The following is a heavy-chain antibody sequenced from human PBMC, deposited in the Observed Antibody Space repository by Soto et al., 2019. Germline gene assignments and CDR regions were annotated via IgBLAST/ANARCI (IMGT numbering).Heavy chain of an antibody. V-gene: IGHV4-59*12. CDR3: ARVGYSSSRPRDWFDP. J-gene: IGHJ5*02. Sequence: PSETLSLTCTVSGGSISSYYWSWVRQPPGKGLEWIGEIYYSGSTNYNPSLKSRVTISVDTSKNQFSLKLSSVTAADTAVYYCARVGYSSSRPRDWFDPWGQGTLVTVSS. CDR1: GGSISSYY. CDR2: IYYSGST. D-gene: IGHD6-13*01.